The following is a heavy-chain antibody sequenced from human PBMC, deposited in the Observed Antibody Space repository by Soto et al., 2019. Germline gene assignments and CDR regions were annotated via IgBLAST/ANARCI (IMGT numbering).Heavy chain of an antibody. D-gene: IGHD2-2*01. CDR1: GGTFSSYA. CDR3: ASLRDIVVVPAAKRYYYYGMDV. Sequence: QVQLVQSGAEVKKPGSSVKASCKASGGTFSSYAISWVRQAPGQGLEWMGGIIPIFGTANYAQKFQGRVTITADESTSTAYMELSSLRSEDTAVYYCASLRDIVVVPAAKRYYYYGMDVWGQGTTVTVSS. CDR2: IIPIFGTA. V-gene: IGHV1-69*01. J-gene: IGHJ6*02.